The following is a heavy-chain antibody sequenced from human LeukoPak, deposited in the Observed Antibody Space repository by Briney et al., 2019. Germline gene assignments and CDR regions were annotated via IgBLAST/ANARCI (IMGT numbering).Heavy chain of an antibody. CDR1: GGSISSYY. D-gene: IGHD6-19*01. J-gene: IGHJ6*02. CDR3: ARVRGSGWYIDYYYGMDV. Sequence: PSETLSLTCTVSGGSISSYYWSWIRQPPGKGLEWIGYIYYSGSTNYNPSLKSRVTILVDTSKNQFSLKLSSVTAADTAVYYCARVRGSGWYIDYYYGMDVWGQGTTVTVSS. V-gene: IGHV4-59*01. CDR2: IYYSGST.